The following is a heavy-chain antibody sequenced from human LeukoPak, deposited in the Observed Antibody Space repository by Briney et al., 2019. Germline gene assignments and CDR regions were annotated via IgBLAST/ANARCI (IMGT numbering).Heavy chain of an antibody. CDR3: ARGRYYYGSGYFDY. V-gene: IGHV3-48*03. D-gene: IGHD3-10*01. CDR1: GFTFSSYE. Sequence: GGSLRLSCAASGFTFSSYEMNWVRQAPGKGLEWVSYISSSGSTIYYADSVKGRFTISRDNAKNSLYLQMNSLRAEDTAVYYCARGRYYYGSGYFDYWGQGTLVTVSS. J-gene: IGHJ4*02. CDR2: ISSSGSTI.